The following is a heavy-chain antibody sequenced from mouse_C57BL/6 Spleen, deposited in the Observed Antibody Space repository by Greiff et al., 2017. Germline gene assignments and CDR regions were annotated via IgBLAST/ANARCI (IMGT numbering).Heavy chain of an antibody. CDR1: GYSFTGYY. Sequence: DVQLQESGPELVKPGASVKISCKASGYSFTGYYMNWVKQSPEKSLEWIGEINPSTGGTTYNQKFKAKATLTVDKSSSTAYMQLKSLTSEDSAVYYCAKSNYAMDYWGQGTSVTVSS. J-gene: IGHJ4*01. CDR3: AKSNYAMDY. CDR2: INPSTGGT. V-gene: IGHV1-42*01.